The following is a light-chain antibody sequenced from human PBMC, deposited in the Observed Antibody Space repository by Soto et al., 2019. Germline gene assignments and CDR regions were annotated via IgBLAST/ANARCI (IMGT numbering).Light chain of an antibody. CDR3: SAWDGSLSGRV. CDR1: SSNIGSNT. CDR2: SNN. J-gene: IGLJ2*01. Sequence: QSVLTQPPSASGTPGQRVTISCSGSSSNIGSNTVNWYQQLPGTAPKLLIYSNNQRPSGVPDRFSGSKSGTSASLAISGLRSEDEADYYCSAWDGSLSGRVFGGGTKLTVL. V-gene: IGLV1-44*01.